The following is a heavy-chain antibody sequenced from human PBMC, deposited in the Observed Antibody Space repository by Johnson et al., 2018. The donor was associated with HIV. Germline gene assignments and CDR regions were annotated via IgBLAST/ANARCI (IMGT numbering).Heavy chain of an antibody. J-gene: IGHJ3*02. D-gene: IGHD1-26*01. CDR1: GFTFSNYA. Sequence: VQLVESGGSLVLPGGSLRLSCAASGFTFSNYAMSWVRQAPGKGLEWVSTINNSGGSTYYADSVKDRFTISRDNSKNTLYLQMKSLRPEDTAVYYCAKESKWESRTPHDFDIWGQGTMVTVSS. V-gene: IGHV3-23*04. CDR3: AKESKWESRTPHDFDI. CDR2: INNSGGST.